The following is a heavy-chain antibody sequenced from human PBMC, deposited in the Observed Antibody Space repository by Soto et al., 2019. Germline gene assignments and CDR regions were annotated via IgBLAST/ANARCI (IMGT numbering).Heavy chain of an antibody. Sequence: GGSLRLSCAASGFTFSSYAMHWVRQAPGEGLEWVAIISYDGNNKFYADSVKGRFTISRDNSKKTLYLQMNTLRPEDTALYFCAREAYSGNYNPGWFDPWGQGTLVTVSS. J-gene: IGHJ5*02. CDR1: GFTFSSYA. CDR2: ISYDGNNK. CDR3: AREAYSGNYNPGWFDP. V-gene: IGHV3-30-3*01. D-gene: IGHD5-12*01.